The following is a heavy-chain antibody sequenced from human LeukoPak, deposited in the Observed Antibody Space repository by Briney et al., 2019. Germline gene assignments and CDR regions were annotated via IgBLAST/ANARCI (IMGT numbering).Heavy chain of an antibody. CDR3: AKFPGDHSYGPPFDY. CDR1: GFTFSSYA. V-gene: IGHV3-23*01. Sequence: PGGSLRLSCAASGFTFSSYAMSWVRQAPGKGLEWVSAISGSGGSTYYADSVKGRFTISRDNSKNTLYLQMNSLRAEDTAVYYCAKFPGDHSYGPPFDYWGQGTLVTVSS. J-gene: IGHJ4*02. CDR2: ISGSGGST. D-gene: IGHD5-18*01.